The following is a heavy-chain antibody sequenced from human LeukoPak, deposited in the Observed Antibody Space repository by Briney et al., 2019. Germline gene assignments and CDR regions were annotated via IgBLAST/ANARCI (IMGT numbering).Heavy chain of an antibody. CDR3: AREAGTGYYFDY. D-gene: IGHD1-1*01. CDR1: GYTFTSYD. V-gene: IGHV1-8*01. J-gene: IGHJ4*02. Sequence: ASVKVSCKASGYTFTSYDINWVRQATGQGLEWMGWMNPNSGNTGYAQKFQGRVTMTRNTSISTAYMELSSLRSEDTAVYYCAREAGTGYYFDYWGQGTLVTVSS. CDR2: MNPNSGNT.